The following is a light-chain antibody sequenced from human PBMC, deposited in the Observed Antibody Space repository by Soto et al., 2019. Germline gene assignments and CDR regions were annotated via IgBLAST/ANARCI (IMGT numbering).Light chain of an antibody. CDR1: QVISNY. J-gene: IGKJ5*01. CDR2: AAS. V-gene: IGKV1-27*01. Sequence: DIQMTQSPSSLSASVGDRVTITCRASQVISNYLAWYQQKPGKVPKLLIYAASTLQSGVPSRFSGSGSGADFTLTISRLQPEDVSTYYCQKYNSAPLTFGQGTRLEIK. CDR3: QKYNSAPLT.